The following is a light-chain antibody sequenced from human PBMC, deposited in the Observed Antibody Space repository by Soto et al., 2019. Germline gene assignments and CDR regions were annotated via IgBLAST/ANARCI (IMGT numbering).Light chain of an antibody. J-gene: IGLJ2*01. CDR2: DVS. V-gene: IGLV2-14*03. CDR1: SSDIGVYNY. CDR3: SSYTSSSTPVV. Sequence: QSALTQPASVSGSPGQSITIACIGTSSDIGVYNYVSWYQQHPGNAPKLMTYDVSNRPSGVSNRFSGSKSVNTASLTISGLQAEDEDDYYCSSYTSSSTPVVFGGGTK.